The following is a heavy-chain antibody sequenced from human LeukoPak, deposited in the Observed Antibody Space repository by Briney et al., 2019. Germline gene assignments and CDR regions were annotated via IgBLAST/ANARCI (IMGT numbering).Heavy chain of an antibody. J-gene: IGHJ4*02. V-gene: IGHV3-7*01. D-gene: IGHD2-15*01. CDR1: GFTFSTYW. CDR3: ARDVEYCSGGSCYSGQFDY. Sequence: GGSLRLSCSASGFTFSTYWMSWVRQAPGKGLEWVANMRRDGNEIYYLDSVRGRFTISRDNAKNSLYLQMNSLRAEDTAVYYCARDVEYCSGGSCYSGQFDYWGQGTLVTVSS. CDR2: MRRDGNEI.